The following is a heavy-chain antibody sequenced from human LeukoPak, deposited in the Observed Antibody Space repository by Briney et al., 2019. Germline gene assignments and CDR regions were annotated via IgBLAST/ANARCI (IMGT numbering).Heavy chain of an antibody. Sequence: PSETLSLTCGVSGGSVINTNWWTWVRQPPGKGLEWIGEVHLDGRTNYNPSLESRLTMSVDVSENQVSLKLTSVTAADTAVYYCASLWGASGWDVWGQGTTVTVSS. CDR2: VHLDGRT. J-gene: IGHJ6*02. CDR1: GGSVINTNW. D-gene: IGHD3-16*01. CDR3: ASLWGASGWDV. V-gene: IGHV4-4*02.